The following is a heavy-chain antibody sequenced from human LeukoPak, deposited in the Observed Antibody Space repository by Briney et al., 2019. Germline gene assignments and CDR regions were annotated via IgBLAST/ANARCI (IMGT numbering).Heavy chain of an antibody. J-gene: IGHJ6*04. CDR3: ARLITMVRGVNPDV. V-gene: IGHV3-7*01. CDR1: GFTFSSYS. Sequence: PGGSLRLSCAASGFTFSSYSMNWVRQAPGKGLEWVANIKQDGSEKYYVDSVKGRFTISRDNAKNSLYLQMNSLRAEDTAVYYCARLITMVRGVNPDVWGKGTTVTVSS. D-gene: IGHD3-10*01. CDR2: IKQDGSEK.